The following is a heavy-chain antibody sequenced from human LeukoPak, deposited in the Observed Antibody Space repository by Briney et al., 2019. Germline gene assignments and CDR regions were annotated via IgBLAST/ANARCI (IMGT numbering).Heavy chain of an antibody. V-gene: IGHV1-8*01. CDR2: MNPNSGNT. CDR1: GYTFTSYD. J-gene: IGHJ3*02. D-gene: IGHD3-9*01. CDR3: ARTYYDILTGYGDAFDI. Sequence: ASVKVSCKASGYTFTSYDINWVRQATGQGLEWMGWMNPNSGNTGYAQKFQGRVTMTRNTSISTAYMELSSLRSEDTAVYYCARTYYDILTGYGDAFDIWGQGTMVTVSS.